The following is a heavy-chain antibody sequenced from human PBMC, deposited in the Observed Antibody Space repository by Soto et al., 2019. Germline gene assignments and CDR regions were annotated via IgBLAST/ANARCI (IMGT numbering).Heavy chain of an antibody. V-gene: IGHV4-59*01. CDR3: ARVSGTRRIFDY. D-gene: IGHD1-1*01. CDR2: IYYSGST. Sequence: SETLSLTCTVSGGSISSYYWSWIRQPPGKGLEWIGYIYYSGSTNYNPSLKSRVTISVDTSKNQFSLKLSSVTAADTAVYYCARVSGTRRIFDYWGQGTLVTVSS. CDR1: GGSISSYY. J-gene: IGHJ4*02.